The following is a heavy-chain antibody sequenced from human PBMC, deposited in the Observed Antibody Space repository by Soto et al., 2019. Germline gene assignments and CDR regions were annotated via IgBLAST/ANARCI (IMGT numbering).Heavy chain of an antibody. Sequence: GGSLRLSCAASGFTFIRHTMNWVRQAPGKVLEWISYITSTSSTKNYADSVKGRFTISRDNANNSLYLQMNRLRDEDTAVYYCARRITMVRGPYYYYAMDVWGQGTTVTVSS. J-gene: IGHJ6*02. V-gene: IGHV3-48*02. CDR3: ARRITMVRGPYYYYAMDV. D-gene: IGHD3-10*01. CDR1: GFTFIRHT. CDR2: ITSTSSTK.